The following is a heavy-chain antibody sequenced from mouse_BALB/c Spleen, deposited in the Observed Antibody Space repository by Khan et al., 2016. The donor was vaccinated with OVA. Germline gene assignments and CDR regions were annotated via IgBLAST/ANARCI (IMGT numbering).Heavy chain of an antibody. V-gene: IGHV5-17*02. J-gene: IGHJ2*01. Sequence: EVELVESGGGLVQPGGSRKLSCAASGFTFSGFGMHWVRQAPEKGLEWVAYISSGSKTTYYADTVKGRFNISRDNPKNTLFLQMTSLRSEDTAMXFCASTGYYYFDYWGQGTPLTVSS. CDR1: GFTFSGFG. D-gene: IGHD1-2*01. CDR3: ASTGYYYFDY. CDR2: ISSGSKTT.